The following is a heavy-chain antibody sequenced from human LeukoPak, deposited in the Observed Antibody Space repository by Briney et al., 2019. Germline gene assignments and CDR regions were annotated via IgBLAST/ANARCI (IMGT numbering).Heavy chain of an antibody. CDR3: SRGNYFDY. V-gene: IGHV3-74*01. CDR1: GFTFSGYW. Sequence: GGALRLSCAASGFTFSGYWMHWVRQAPGKGLVWVSVINGDGSRTIYADSVKGRFTISRDNAKNTLYLQMASLRAEDTAVYYCSRGNYFDYWGQGALVTVSS. J-gene: IGHJ4*02. CDR2: INGDGSRT.